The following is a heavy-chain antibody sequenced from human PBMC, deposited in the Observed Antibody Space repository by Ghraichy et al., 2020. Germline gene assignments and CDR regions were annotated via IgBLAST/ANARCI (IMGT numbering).Heavy chain of an antibody. V-gene: IGHV3-23*01. CDR1: GFTFRTYA. CDR3: AKFARDWPNEYLQH. J-gene: IGHJ1*01. CDR2: ITDNGGTT. D-gene: IGHD3/OR15-3a*01. Sequence: LSLTCAASGFTFRTYAMSWVRQAPGKGLEWVSAITDNGGTTYDAESVKGGFTISRDNSKNTLFLQMNSLRGEDTAVYYCAKFARDWPNEYLQHWGQGALVTVSS.